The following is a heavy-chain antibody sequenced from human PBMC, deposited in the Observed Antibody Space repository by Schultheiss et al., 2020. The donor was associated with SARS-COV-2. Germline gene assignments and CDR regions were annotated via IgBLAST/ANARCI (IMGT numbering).Heavy chain of an antibody. V-gene: IGHV4-31*03. CDR3: ARGLGYSGYDSYDAFDI. Sequence: SETLSLTCTVSGGSISSGGYYWSWIRQHPGKGLEWIGYIYYSGNTHYNASLKSRVTISVDRSKNQFSLKLSSVTAADTAVYYCARGLGYSGYDSYDAFDIWGQGTMVTVSS. D-gene: IGHD5-12*01. CDR2: IYYSGNT. CDR1: GGSISSGGYY. J-gene: IGHJ3*02.